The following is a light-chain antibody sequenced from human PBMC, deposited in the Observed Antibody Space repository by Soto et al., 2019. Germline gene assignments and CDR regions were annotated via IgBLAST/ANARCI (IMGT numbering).Light chain of an antibody. V-gene: IGLV2-14*01. J-gene: IGLJ1*01. CDR3: SSFTTSYFYV. CDR2: GVT. Sequence: QSALTQPASVSGSPGQSSTISCTGSVSDIGAYNYVSWYQQHPGKAPKLLIHGVTRRPSGVSSRFSASKSAYTASLTISGLQAEDEANYYCSSFTTSYFYVFGPGTKLTVL. CDR1: VSDIGAYNY.